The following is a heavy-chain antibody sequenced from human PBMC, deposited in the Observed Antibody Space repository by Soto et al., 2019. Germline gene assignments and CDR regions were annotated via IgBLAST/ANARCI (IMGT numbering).Heavy chain of an antibody. V-gene: IGHV3-23*01. J-gene: IGHJ6*03. CDR2: ISGSGGST. CDR1: GFTFSSYA. CDR3: AKDRPEDFWSGYYPWDHGYYMDV. Sequence: PGGSLRLSCAASGFTFSSYAMSWVRQAPGKGLEWVSAISGSGGSTYYADSVKGRFTISRDNSKNTLYLQMNSLRAEDTAVYYCAKDRPEDFWSGYYPWDHGYYMDVWGKGTTVTVSS. D-gene: IGHD3-3*01.